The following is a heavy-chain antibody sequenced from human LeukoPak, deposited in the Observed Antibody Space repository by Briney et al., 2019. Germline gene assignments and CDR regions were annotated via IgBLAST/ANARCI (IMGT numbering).Heavy chain of an antibody. D-gene: IGHD1-7*01. CDR3: ATRGSGTAPDFDY. Sequence: ASVKVSCKASGYTFTGYYMHWVRQAPGQGLEWMGWINPNSGGTNYAQKFQGRVTMTRDTSISTGYVELSRLRSDDTAVYYCATRGSGTAPDFDYWGQGTLVTVSS. CDR1: GYTFTGYY. CDR2: INPNSGGT. V-gene: IGHV1-2*02. J-gene: IGHJ4*02.